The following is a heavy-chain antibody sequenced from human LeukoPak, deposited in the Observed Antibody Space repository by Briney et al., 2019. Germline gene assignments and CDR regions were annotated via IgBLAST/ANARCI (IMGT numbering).Heavy chain of an antibody. V-gene: IGHV4-4*07. Sequence: SETLSLTCTVSGGSISSYYWSWIRQPAGKGLEWIGRIYTSGSTNYNPSLKSRVTMSVDTSKNQFSLKLSSVTAADTAVYYRARSRYCSSTSCYHRNWFDPWGQGTLVTVSS. CDR1: GGSISSYY. J-gene: IGHJ5*02. D-gene: IGHD2-2*01. CDR3: ARSRYCSSTSCYHRNWFDP. CDR2: IYTSGST.